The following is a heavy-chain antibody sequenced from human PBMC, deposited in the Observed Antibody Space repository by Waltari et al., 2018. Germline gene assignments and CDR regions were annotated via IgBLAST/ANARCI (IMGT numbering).Heavy chain of an antibody. CDR2: IWYDGSNK. J-gene: IGHJ4*02. CDR1: GFTFSSYG. CDR3: ARDRRGYFDY. V-gene: IGHV3-33*01. Sequence: QVQLVESGGGVVQPGRSLRLSCAASGFTFSSYGMHWVRQAPGKGLEGVAVIWYDGSNKYYADSVKGRFTISRDNSKNSLYLQMNSLKTEDTAVYYCARDRRGYFDYWGQGTLVTVSS. D-gene: IGHD4-17*01.